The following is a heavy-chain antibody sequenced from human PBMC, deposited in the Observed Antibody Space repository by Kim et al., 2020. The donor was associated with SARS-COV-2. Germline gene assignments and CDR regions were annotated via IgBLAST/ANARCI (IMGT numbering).Heavy chain of an antibody. Sequence: TYYANSVKGRFTIARDNSKTSLYLQMNSLRAEDTALYYCAKGRYSGSYLTYWGQGTLITVAS. D-gene: IGHD1-26*01. CDR3: AKGRYSGSYLTY. CDR2: T. J-gene: IGHJ4*02. V-gene: IGHV3-43D*03.